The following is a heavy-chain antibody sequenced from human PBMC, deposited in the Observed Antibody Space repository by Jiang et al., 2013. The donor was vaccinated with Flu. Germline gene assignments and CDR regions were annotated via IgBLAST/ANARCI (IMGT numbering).Heavy chain of an antibody. D-gene: IGHD5-12*01. Sequence: GAEVKKPGASVKVSCKASGYTFTSYYMHWVRQAPGQGLEWMGRIIPILGIANYAQKFQGRVTITADKSTSTAYMELSSLRSEDTAVYYCARGGDSGYDRVWFDPWGQGTLVTVSS. J-gene: IGHJ5*02. V-gene: IGHV1-69*04. CDR1: GYTFTSYY. CDR3: ARGGDSGYDRVWFDP. CDR2: IIPILGIA.